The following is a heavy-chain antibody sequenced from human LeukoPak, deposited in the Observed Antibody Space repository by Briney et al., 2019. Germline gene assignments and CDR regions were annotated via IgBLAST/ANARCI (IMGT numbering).Heavy chain of an antibody. D-gene: IGHD1-26*01. CDR2: INPRDSDT. V-gene: IGHV5-51*01. CDR1: GYSFTSYW. J-gene: IGHJ4*02. Sequence: GESLKISCKGSGYSFTSYWIGWVRQMPGKGLGWMGIINPRDSDTRYSPSFQGQVTISADKSISTAYLQWSSLKASDTAMYYCARQGGGSYYRPGDYFDYWGQGTLVTVSS. CDR3: ARQGGGSYYRPGDYFDY.